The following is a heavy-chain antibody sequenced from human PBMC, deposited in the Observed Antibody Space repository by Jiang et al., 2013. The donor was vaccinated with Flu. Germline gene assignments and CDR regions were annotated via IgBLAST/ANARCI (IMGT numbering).Heavy chain of an antibody. CDR1: GYSISSGYY. D-gene: IGHD5-18*01. Sequence: GSGLVKPSETLSLTCAVSGYSISSGYYWGWIRQPPGKGLEWIGSIYHSGSTYYNPSLKSRVTISVDTSKNQFFLKLSSVTAADTAVYYCAREGGVYSYGGRGVFDPVGPGNPGHRSP. J-gene: IGHJ5*02. CDR2: IYHSGST. V-gene: IGHV4-38-2*02. CDR3: AREGGVYSYGGRGVFDP.